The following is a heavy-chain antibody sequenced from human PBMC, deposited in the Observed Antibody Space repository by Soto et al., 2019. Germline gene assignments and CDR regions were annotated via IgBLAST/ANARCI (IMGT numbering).Heavy chain of an antibody. D-gene: IGHD3-9*01. J-gene: IGHJ6*02. V-gene: IGHV1-18*01. CDR2: ITIYNGNT. CDR1: GYTFTSYG. Sequence: QVQLVQSGGEVKKPGASVNVSCKASGYTFTSYGISWVRQAPGQGLEWMGWITIYNGNTNYAQILQGRVTMTTDTSTSTAYMELRSLRSDDTAVYYCARVLLTGYYEGRDYYGMDVWGQGTTVTVSS. CDR3: ARVLLTGYYEGRDYYGMDV.